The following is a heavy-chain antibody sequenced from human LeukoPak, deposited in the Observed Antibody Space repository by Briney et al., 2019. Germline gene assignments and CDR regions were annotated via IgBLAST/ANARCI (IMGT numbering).Heavy chain of an antibody. J-gene: IGHJ4*02. V-gene: IGHV1-69*06. CDR2: IIPIFGTA. CDR3: ARGDRAAYYYDSSGYLDY. D-gene: IGHD3-22*01. CDR1: GGTFSSYA. Sequence: ASVKVSRKASGGTFSSYAISWVRQPPGQGLEWMGRIIPIFGTANYAQKFQGRVTITADKSTSTAYMELSSLRSEDTAVYYCARGDRAAYYYDSSGYLDYWGQGTLVTVSS.